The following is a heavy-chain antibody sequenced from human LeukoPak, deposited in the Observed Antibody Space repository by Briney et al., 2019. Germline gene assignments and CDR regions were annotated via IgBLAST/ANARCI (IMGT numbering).Heavy chain of an antibody. CDR1: GFTFSSYG. CDR2: ISGSGGST. D-gene: IGHD4-17*01. CDR3: ARASDGDYYFDY. Sequence: GGTLRLSCAASGFTFSSYGMSWVRQAPGKGLEWVSAISGSGGSTYYADSVKGRFTISRDNSKNTLYLQMNSLRAEDTAVYYCARASDGDYYFDYWGQGTLVTVSS. J-gene: IGHJ4*02. V-gene: IGHV3-23*01.